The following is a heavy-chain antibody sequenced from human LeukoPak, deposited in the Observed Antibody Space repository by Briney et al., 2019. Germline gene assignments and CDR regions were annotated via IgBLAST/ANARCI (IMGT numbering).Heavy chain of an antibody. CDR1: GFTFTDLP. J-gene: IGHJ4*02. D-gene: IGHD3-16*01. CDR3: AKDRANWAIDD. V-gene: IGHV3-69-1*01. Sequence: GESLRLSCVASGFTFTDLPMNWVRPAPGHGREWISYIGGDGIAFYADSVKGRFTASKDDARKSMYLQMNSLRVEDTAVYYCAKDRANWAIDDWGQGTQVTVSS. CDR2: IGGDGIA.